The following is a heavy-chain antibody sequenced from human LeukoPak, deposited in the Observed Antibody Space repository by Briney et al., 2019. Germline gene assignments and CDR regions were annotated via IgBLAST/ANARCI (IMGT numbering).Heavy chain of an antibody. J-gene: IGHJ4*02. CDR2: INPNSGGT. D-gene: IGHD6-13*01. V-gene: IGHV1-2*06. CDR1: GYSFTGYY. Sequence: ASVKVSCKASGYSFTGYYMHWVRQAPVQGLEWMGRINPNSGGTNYAHKFQGRVTMTRDTSISTAYMELSRLRSDDTAVYYCARGRSSWYDLDYWGQGTLVTVSS. CDR3: ARGRSSWYDLDY.